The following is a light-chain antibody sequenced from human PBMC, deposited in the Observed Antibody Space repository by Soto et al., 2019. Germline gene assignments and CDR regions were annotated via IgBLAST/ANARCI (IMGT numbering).Light chain of an antibody. CDR1: ALPKQY. V-gene: IGLV3-25*03. J-gene: IGLJ3*02. Sequence: SYELTQPPSVSVSPGQTARITCSGDALPKQYAYWYQQKSGQAPVLVISKDIERPSGIPDRISGSSSGTTVTLTISGVQAEDEADYYCQSADSSGTYEVFGGGTKLTVL. CDR3: QSADSSGTYEV. CDR2: KDI.